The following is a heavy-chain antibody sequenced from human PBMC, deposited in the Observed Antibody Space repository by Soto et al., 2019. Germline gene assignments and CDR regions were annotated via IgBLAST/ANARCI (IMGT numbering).Heavy chain of an antibody. CDR3: ARDWGVVTKVTKPYYYYGMDV. CDR1: GGTFISYA. CDR2: IIPIFGTA. J-gene: IGHJ6*02. D-gene: IGHD4-17*01. V-gene: IGHV1-69*13. Sequence: SVKVSCKASGGTFISYAIIWVRQAPGQGLEWMGGIIPIFGTANYAQKFQGRVTITADESTSTAYMELSSLRSEDTAVYYCARDWGVVTKVTKPYYYYGMDVWGQGTTVTVSS.